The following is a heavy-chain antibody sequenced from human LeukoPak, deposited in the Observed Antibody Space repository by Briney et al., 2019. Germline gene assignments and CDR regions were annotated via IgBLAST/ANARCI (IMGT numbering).Heavy chain of an antibody. CDR2: IIPIFDTA. CDR3: AREPRYSDYDRVLDY. Sequence: SVKVSCKASGGTFSSYTINWVRQAPGQGLEWMGGIIPIFDTAKYAQKFQGRVTITADESTSTAYMELSSLRSEDSAVYYCAREPRYSDYDRVLDYWGQGTLVTVSS. D-gene: IGHD5-12*01. V-gene: IGHV1-69*13. CDR1: GGTFSSYT. J-gene: IGHJ4*02.